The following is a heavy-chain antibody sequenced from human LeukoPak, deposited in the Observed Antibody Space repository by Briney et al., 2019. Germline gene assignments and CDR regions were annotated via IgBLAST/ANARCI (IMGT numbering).Heavy chain of an antibody. D-gene: IGHD2-2*01. CDR3: ARLVVVPAAVSWYFDL. CDR1: GFTFSSYW. V-gene: IGHV3-7*01. CDR2: IKQDGSEK. Sequence: GGSLRLSCAASGFTFSSYWMSWVRQAPGKGLEWVANIKQDGSEKYYVDSEKGRFTIYRDNAKNSLYLQMNSLRAEDTAVYYCARLVVVPAAVSWYFDLWGRGTLVTVSS. J-gene: IGHJ2*01.